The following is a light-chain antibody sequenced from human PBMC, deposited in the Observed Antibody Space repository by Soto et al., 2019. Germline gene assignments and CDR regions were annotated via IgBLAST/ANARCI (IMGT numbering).Light chain of an antibody. Sequence: AIQLTQSPSSLSASVGDRVTITCRASQGIRNDLGWYQQKPGKAPKLLIYAASSLQSGVPSRFSGSASGTDFTLTISSLQPEDFATYYCLQSYSTPPWTFGQGTKVDIK. CDR2: AAS. CDR3: LQSYSTPPWT. CDR1: QGIRND. V-gene: IGKV1-6*01. J-gene: IGKJ1*01.